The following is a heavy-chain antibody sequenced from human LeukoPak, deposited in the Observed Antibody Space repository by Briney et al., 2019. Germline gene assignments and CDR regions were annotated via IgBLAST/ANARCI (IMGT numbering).Heavy chain of an antibody. J-gene: IGHJ3*02. CDR2: ISGSGGST. D-gene: IGHD3-3*01. Sequence: PGGSLRLSCAASGFTFSSYAMSWVRQAPGKGLEWVSAISGSGGSTYYADSVKGRFTISRDNSKNTLYLQMNSLRAEDTAVYYCAKDHPPLSYYDFWSGYGIWGQGTMVTVSS. V-gene: IGHV3-23*01. CDR1: GFTFSSYA. CDR3: AKDHPPLSYYDFWSGYGI.